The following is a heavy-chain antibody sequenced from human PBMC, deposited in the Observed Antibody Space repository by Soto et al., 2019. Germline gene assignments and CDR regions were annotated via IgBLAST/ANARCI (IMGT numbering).Heavy chain of an antibody. CDR1: GDSINSDSVY. J-gene: IGHJ5*02. V-gene: IGHV4-30-4*03. Sequence: QVHLQESGPGLVKPSQTLSLTCSVNGDSINSDSVYWSWIRQSPGKGLEYIGYITYNGRTFYNPSLKSRVTMSVDTPKNQFSLEVRSVTAADTAVXXXXXXXQVGPSSGRFDPWGQGTLVTVST. CDR3: XXXXQVGPSSGRFDP. CDR2: ITYNGRT.